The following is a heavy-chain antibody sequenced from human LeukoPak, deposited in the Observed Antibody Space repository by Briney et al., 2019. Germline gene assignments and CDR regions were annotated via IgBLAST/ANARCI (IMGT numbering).Heavy chain of an antibody. J-gene: IGHJ5*02. D-gene: IGHD2-15*01. CDR1: GGTFSSYA. CDR2: IIPIFGTA. Sequence: SVKVSCKASGGTFSSYAISWVRQAPGQGLEWMRGIIPIFGTANYAQKFQGRVTITADESTSTAYMELSSLRSEDTAVYYCARGSGYCSGGSCRNWFDPWGQGTLVTVSS. V-gene: IGHV1-69*01. CDR3: ARGSGYCSGGSCRNWFDP.